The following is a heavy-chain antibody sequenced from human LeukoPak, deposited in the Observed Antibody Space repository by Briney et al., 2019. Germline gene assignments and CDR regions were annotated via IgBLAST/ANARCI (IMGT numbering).Heavy chain of an antibody. J-gene: IGHJ4*02. CDR1: GFTFSSYA. D-gene: IGHD1-1*01. CDR2: ISYDGSNK. CDR3: ARLQLERRSTYDY. V-gene: IGHV3-30-3*01. Sequence: GGSLRLSCAASGFTFSSYAMHWVRQAPGKGLEWVAVISYDGSNKYYADSVKGRFTISRDNSKNTLYLQMNSLRAEDTAVYYCARLQLERRSTYDYWGQGTLVTVSS.